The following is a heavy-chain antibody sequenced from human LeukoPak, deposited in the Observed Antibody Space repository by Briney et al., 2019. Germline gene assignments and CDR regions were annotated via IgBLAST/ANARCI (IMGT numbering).Heavy chain of an antibody. Sequence: SEALSLTCTVSGGSISSYYWSWIRQPPGRGLEGMGYIYYSGSTNYNPSLKSRVTISVDTSKNQFSLKLSSVTAADTAVYYRARGYSGYDPTYFDYWGQGTLVTVSS. CDR3: ARGYSGYDPTYFDY. V-gene: IGHV4-59*01. J-gene: IGHJ4*02. D-gene: IGHD5-12*01. CDR1: GGSISSYY. CDR2: IYYSGST.